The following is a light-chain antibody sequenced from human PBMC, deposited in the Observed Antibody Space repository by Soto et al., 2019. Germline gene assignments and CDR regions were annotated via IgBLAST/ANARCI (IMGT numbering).Light chain of an antibody. CDR3: CSYAYSSTPVV. CDR1: RSDIV. Sequence: QSVLTQPASVCGSPGQSVTISCTGTRSDIVSWYQQHPGKAPKVMIYEGNKRPSVVSDRFSGSKSGNTASLTISGLQAEDEADYYFCSYAYSSTPVVFGGGTKVTVL. J-gene: IGLJ2*01. V-gene: IGLV2-23*01. CDR2: EGN.